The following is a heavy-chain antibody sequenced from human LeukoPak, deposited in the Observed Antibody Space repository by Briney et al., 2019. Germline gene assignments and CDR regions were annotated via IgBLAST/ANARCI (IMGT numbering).Heavy chain of an antibody. D-gene: IGHD3-10*01. CDR3: ARDRGFGELFFLY. V-gene: IGHV3-48*02. Sequence: GGSLRLSCEASGFTFSSYAMHWVRQAPGKGLEWVSYTSSGSVTIYYADSVKGRFTISRDNAKNSLYLQMNSLRDEDTAVYYCARDRGFGELFFLYWGQGTLVTVSS. CDR2: TSSGSVTI. J-gene: IGHJ4*02. CDR1: GFTFSSYA.